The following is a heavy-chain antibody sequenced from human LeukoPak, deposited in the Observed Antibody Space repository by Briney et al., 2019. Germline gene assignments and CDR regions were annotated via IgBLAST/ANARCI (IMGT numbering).Heavy chain of an antibody. J-gene: IGHJ6*03. CDR2: ISSSGSTM. D-gene: IGHD3-22*01. V-gene: IGHV3-48*03. CDR1: GFTVSSNY. CDR3: ARVMGYDYYYYMDV. Sequence: PGGSLRLSCAASGFTVSSNYMNWVRQAPGKGLEWVSYISSSGSTMYYADSVKGRFTISRDNAKNSLYLQMNSLRAEDTAVYYCARVMGYDYYYYMDVWGKGTTVTISS.